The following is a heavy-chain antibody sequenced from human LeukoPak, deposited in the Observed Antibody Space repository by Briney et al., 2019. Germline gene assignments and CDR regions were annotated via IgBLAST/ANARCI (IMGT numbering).Heavy chain of an antibody. Sequence: AESLKISCKGSGYSFTSHWIAWVRQMPGKGLESMGIIYPGDSDTRYSPSFHGQVTISADKSISTAYLQWSSLRASDTAMYYCARLSGATATHLHTYYGMNDWGQGTTVTVSS. CDR3: ARLSGATATHLHTYYGMND. V-gene: IGHV5-51*01. CDR1: GYSFTSHW. CDR2: IYPGDSDT. D-gene: IGHD1-1*01. J-gene: IGHJ6*02.